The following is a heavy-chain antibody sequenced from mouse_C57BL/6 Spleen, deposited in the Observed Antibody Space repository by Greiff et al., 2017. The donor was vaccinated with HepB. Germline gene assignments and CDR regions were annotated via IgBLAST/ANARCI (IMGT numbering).Heavy chain of an antibody. CDR3: ARDYYGRNPYAMDY. V-gene: IGHV1-7*01. Sequence: VQLQQSGAELAKPGASVKLSCKASGYTFTSYWMHWVKQRPGQGLEWIGYINPSSGYTKYNQKFKDQATLTADKSSSTAYMQLSSLTYEDAAVYYSARDYYGRNPYAMDYWGQGTSVTVSS. CDR1: GYTFTSYW. J-gene: IGHJ4*01. D-gene: IGHD1-1*01. CDR2: INPSSGYT.